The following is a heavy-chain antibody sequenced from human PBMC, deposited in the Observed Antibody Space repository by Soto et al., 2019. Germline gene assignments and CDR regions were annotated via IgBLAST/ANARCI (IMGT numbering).Heavy chain of an antibody. D-gene: IGHD5-18*01. Sequence: LRLSCAASGFTFSSFALSWVRQAPGKGLEWVSAISGSGGDTDYTASVKGRFTISRDNSKNTLYLQMNSLRPDDTAVYYCAGPGYSSQDYWGQGTLVTVSS. J-gene: IGHJ4*02. CDR3: AGPGYSSQDY. CDR1: GFTFSSFA. CDR2: ISGSGGDT. V-gene: IGHV3-23*01.